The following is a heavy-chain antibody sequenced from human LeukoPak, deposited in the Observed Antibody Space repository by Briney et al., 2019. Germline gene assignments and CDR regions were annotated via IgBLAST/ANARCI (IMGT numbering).Heavy chain of an antibody. CDR2: INWNGGST. Sequence: GGSLRLSCAASGFTFDDYGMSWVRQAPGKGLECVSGINWNGGSTGYADSVEGRFTISRDNAKNSLYLQMNSLRAEDTALYYCARVPPITIFGVANYYFDYWGQGTLVTVSS. J-gene: IGHJ4*02. CDR3: ARVPPITIFGVANYYFDY. CDR1: GFTFDDYG. D-gene: IGHD3-3*01. V-gene: IGHV3-20*04.